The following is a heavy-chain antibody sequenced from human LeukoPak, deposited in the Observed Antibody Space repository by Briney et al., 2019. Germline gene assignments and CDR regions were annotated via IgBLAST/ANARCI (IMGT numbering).Heavy chain of an antibody. CDR1: GFTFSSYW. J-gene: IGHJ1*01. CDR3: AREVYCGSTSCYTGYFQH. D-gene: IGHD2-2*02. CDR2: IKQDGSEK. V-gene: IGHV3-7*01. Sequence: GGSLRLSCAASGFTFSSYWMSWVRQAPGKWLEWVANIKQDGSEKYYVDSVKGRFTISRDNAKNSLYLQMNSLRAEDTAVYYCAREVYCGSTSCYTGYFQHWGQGTLVTVSS.